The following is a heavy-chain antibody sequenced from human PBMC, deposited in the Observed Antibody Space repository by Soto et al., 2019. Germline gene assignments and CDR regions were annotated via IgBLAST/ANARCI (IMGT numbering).Heavy chain of an antibody. Sequence: QVQLQESGPGLVKPSQTLSLTCTVSGGSISSGDYYWSWIRQPPGKGLEWIGYIFYSGSTYYNPSLKSRVTISVDTSKNQFYRKLTSVTAADTAVYYCARWIQLWSPIGRHYRYGDVWGQGTTVTVSS. CDR3: ARWIQLWSPIGRHYRYGDV. CDR1: GGSISSGDYY. D-gene: IGHD5-18*01. J-gene: IGHJ6*02. CDR2: IFYSGST. V-gene: IGHV4-30-4*01.